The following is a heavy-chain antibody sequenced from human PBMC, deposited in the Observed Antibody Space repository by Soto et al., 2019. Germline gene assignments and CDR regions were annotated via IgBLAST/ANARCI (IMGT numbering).Heavy chain of an antibody. V-gene: IGHV4-39*01. J-gene: IGHJ1*01. D-gene: IGHD2-8*01. CDR1: GDSIRSSSHY. Sequence: QVQLQESGPGLVKPSETLSLTCTVSGDSIRSSSHYWAWNRQPPGKGLEWIGGFYYSGSPYYNPSLKSQVTLSVDTSKNQFSLNLNSVTAADTAVYYCYINGFWGQGTLVTVSS. CDR3: YINGF. CDR2: FYYSGSP.